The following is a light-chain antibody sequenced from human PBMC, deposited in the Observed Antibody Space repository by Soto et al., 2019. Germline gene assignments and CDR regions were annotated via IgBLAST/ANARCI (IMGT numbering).Light chain of an antibody. CDR1: QSVNSN. J-gene: IGKJ4*02. Sequence: EIVMTQSPATLSVSPGEGVTLSCRASQSVNSNLAWYQQKPGQAPRLLIYGASTRATGIPARFSGSGSGTEFTLTISSLQSEDFAVYYCQQYDNWPLTSGGGTKVDIK. CDR2: GAS. V-gene: IGKV3D-15*01. CDR3: QQYDNWPLT.